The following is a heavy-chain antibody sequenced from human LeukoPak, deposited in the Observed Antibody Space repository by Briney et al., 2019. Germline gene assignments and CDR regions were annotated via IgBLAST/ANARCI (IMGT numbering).Heavy chain of an antibody. V-gene: IGHV3-9*01. J-gene: IGHJ6*03. CDR1: GFTFDDYA. D-gene: IGHD2-2*01. CDR3: AASRTNYYYYMDV. CDR2: ISWNSGSI. Sequence: GGSLRLSCAASGFTFDDYAMHWVRQAPGKGLEWVSGISWNSGSIGYADSVKGRFTISRDNAKNSLYLQMNSLRAEDTALYYCAASRTNYYYYMDVGSKGTTVTIYS.